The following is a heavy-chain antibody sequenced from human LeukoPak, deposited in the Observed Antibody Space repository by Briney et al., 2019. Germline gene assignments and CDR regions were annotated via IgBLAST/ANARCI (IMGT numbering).Heavy chain of an antibody. V-gene: IGHV3-30*18. Sequence: PGGSLRLSCAASGFTFSDYGIHWVRQAPGKGLEWVAVISYDGSEKYYVDSVKGRFTISRDNSKNTLYLQMNSLRTEDTAVYYCAKDRSTVLMIYATDYWGQGTQVTVSS. CDR2: ISYDGSEK. CDR3: AKDRSTVLMIYATDY. CDR1: GFTFSDYG. J-gene: IGHJ4*02. D-gene: IGHD2-8*01.